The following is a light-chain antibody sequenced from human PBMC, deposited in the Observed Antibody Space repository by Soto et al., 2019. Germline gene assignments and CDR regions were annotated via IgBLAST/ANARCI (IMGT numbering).Light chain of an antibody. J-gene: IGKJ2*01. V-gene: IGKV1-33*01. Sequence: DIQMTQSPSSLSASVGDRVTITCQASQDISNYLNWYQQKPGKAPKLLIYDASTLETGVPSRFSGSGSGTYFTVTISSLQPEDIATYYCQQYDNFPYTFGQGTKLEIK. CDR1: QDISNY. CDR2: DAS. CDR3: QQYDNFPYT.